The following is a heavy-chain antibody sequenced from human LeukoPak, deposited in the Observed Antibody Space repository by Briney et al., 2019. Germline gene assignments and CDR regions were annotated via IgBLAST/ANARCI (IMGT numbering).Heavy chain of an antibody. Sequence: SETLSLTCVVYGGSFSGYYWNWIRQPPGKGLEWIGEINQSGSTNYNPSLKSRVTILVDTSKNQFSLKLSSVTAADTAVYYCARGKYKWNYYFDYWGQGTLVTVSS. J-gene: IGHJ4*02. CDR2: INQSGST. CDR1: GGSFSGYY. CDR3: ARGKYKWNYYFDY. D-gene: IGHD1-7*01. V-gene: IGHV4-34*01.